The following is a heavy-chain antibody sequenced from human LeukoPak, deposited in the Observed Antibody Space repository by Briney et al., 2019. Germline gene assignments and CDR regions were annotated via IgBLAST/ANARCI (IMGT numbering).Heavy chain of an antibody. Sequence: SETLSLTCTVSGGSISSSSYYWGWIRQPPGKGLEWIGSIYYSGSTYYNPSLKSRVTISVDTSKNQFSLKLSSVTAADTAVYYCARAIYGSGSSDAFDIWGQGTMVTVSS. V-gene: IGHV4-39*01. CDR3: ARAIYGSGSSDAFDI. D-gene: IGHD3-10*01. CDR2: IYYSGST. CDR1: GGSISSSSYY. J-gene: IGHJ3*02.